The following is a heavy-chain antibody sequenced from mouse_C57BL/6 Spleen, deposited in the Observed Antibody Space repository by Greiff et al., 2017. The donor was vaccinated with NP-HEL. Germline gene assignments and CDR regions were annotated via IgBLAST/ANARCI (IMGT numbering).Heavy chain of an antibody. D-gene: IGHD1-1*01. V-gene: IGHV14-1*01. CDR1: GFNITDYY. Sequence: VQLQQSGAELVRPGASVKLSCTASGFNITDYYMHWVKQRPEQGLEWIGRIDPEDGDTEYAPKFQGKATMTADTSSNTAYLQLSSLTSEDTAVYYCTNYYYGSSYFDYWGQGTTLTVSS. CDR3: TNYYYGSSYFDY. CDR2: IDPEDGDT. J-gene: IGHJ2*01.